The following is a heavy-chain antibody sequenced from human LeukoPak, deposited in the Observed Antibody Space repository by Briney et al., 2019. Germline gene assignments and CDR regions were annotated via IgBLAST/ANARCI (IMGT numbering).Heavy chain of an antibody. CDR3: ARGGDILTGYHFDY. J-gene: IGHJ4*02. Sequence: PSETLSLTCTVSGGSISSYYWSWIRQPPGKGLDWIGYIYYSGGTNYNPSLKSRVTISVDTSKNQFSLKLSSVTAADTAVYYCARGGDILTGYHFDYWGQGTLVTVSS. CDR1: GGSISSYY. CDR2: IYYSGGT. D-gene: IGHD3-9*01. V-gene: IGHV4-59*01.